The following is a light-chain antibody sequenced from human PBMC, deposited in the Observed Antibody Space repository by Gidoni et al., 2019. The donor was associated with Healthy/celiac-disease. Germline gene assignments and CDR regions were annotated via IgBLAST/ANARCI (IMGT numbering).Light chain of an antibody. V-gene: IGKV1-27*01. J-gene: IGKJ4*01. Sequence: DIQMTQSPSSLSASVGDRVTITCRPSQGISNSLAWYQQKPGKVPKLLISAASPLQSGVPSRFSGSGSGTDFTLTISSLQPEDVATYYCQKYNSAPLTFGGGTKVEIK. CDR3: QKYNSAPLT. CDR1: QGISNS. CDR2: AAS.